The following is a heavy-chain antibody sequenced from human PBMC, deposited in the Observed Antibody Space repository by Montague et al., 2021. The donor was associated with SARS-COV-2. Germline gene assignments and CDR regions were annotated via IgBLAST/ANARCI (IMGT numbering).Heavy chain of an antibody. V-gene: IGHV4-31*03. CDR2: IYYDGYT. CDR3: ARDAIGAAGGYGVDV. D-gene: IGHD2-2*01. CDR1: GGSISSGGYY. Sequence: TLSLTCTVSGGSISSGGYYWGWIRQHPGKGLEWIGYIYYDGYTYYNPSLKSRVTISVDTSKNQFSLNLSSVTAADTAVYYCARDAIGAAGGYGVDVWGQGTTVTVSS. J-gene: IGHJ6*02.